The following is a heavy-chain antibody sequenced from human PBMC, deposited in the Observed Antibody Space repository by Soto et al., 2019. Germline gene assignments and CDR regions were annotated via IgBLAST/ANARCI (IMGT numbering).Heavy chain of an antibody. D-gene: IGHD4-17*01. CDR1: GGTFSSYA. Sequence: GASVKVSCKASGGTFSSYAISWVRQAPGQGLEWMGGIIPIFGTANYAQKFQGRVTITADESTSTAYMELSSLRSEDTAVYYCAREAAVTTPGMIDPWGQGTLVTVSA. V-gene: IGHV1-69*13. J-gene: IGHJ5*02. CDR3: AREAAVTTPGMIDP. CDR2: IIPIFGTA.